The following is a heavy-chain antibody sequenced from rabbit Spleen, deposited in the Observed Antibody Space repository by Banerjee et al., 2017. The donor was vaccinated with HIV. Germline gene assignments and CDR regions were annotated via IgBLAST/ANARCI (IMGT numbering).Heavy chain of an antibody. Sequence: QQQLVESGGGLVKPEGSLTLTCKASGVSFSDKDVMCWVRQAPGKGLEWIACINASTGKPVYATWASGRFTISRTSSTTVTLRMTSLTAADRATYFCARDFDFWGPGTLVTVS. V-gene: IGHV1S45*01. CDR2: INASTGKP. CDR3: ARDFDF. J-gene: IGHJ4*01. CDR1: GVSFSDKDV.